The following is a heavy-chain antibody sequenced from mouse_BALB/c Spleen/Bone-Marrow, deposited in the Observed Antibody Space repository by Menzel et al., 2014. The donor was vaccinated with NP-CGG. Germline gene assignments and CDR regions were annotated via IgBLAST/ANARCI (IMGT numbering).Heavy chain of an antibody. D-gene: IGHD2-14*01. CDR1: GFDFSRYW. CDR3: AHRYDVAMDY. Sequence: EVQVVESGGGLVQPGGSLKLSCAASGFDFSRYWMSWVRQAPGKGLEWIGEINPDSSTINYTPSLKDKFIISRDNAKNTLYLQMSKVRSEDTARYYCAHRYDVAMDYWGQGTSVTVSS. V-gene: IGHV4-1*02. CDR2: INPDSSTI. J-gene: IGHJ4*01.